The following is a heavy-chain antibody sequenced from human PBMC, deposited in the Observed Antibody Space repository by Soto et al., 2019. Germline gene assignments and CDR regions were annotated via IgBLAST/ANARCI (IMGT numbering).Heavy chain of an antibody. V-gene: IGHV3-11*03. D-gene: IGHD3-10*01. J-gene: IGHJ4*02. CDR2: ISGGSSYT. CDR3: AKTRVADSGYYFDH. CDR1: GFSFCDSY. Sequence: GGSLRLSCAASGFSFCDSYMSWIRQSAGKGLEWLSYISGGSSYTKYAESVKGRFTISRDNARRSLFLQVNGLRADDTAIYYCAKTRVADSGYYFDHWGQGTMVTVSS.